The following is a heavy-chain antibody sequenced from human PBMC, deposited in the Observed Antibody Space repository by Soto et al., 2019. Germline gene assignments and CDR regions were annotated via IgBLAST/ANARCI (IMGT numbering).Heavy chain of an antibody. J-gene: IGHJ3*01. D-gene: IGHD1-1*01. CDR2: IYWDDDR. V-gene: IGHV2-5*02. CDR1: GLSLDTSGVG. Sequence: QITLRESGSTLVKPTETLTLTCTVSGLSLDTSGVGVAWIRQPPGKALEWLASIYWDDDRRSRPSLKGRLTLTKDTSRNQVLLTMTNMDPVDTATYYCARILDGCYQLDPFDVWGQGTVVTVSS. CDR3: ARILDGCYQLDPFDV.